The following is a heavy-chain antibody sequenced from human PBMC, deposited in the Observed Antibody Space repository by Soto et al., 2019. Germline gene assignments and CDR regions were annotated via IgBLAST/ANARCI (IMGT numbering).Heavy chain of an antibody. CDR3: ARLNDYYDSRGYGFDN. D-gene: IGHD3-22*01. CDR1: GFNFSAYS. J-gene: IGHJ4*02. Sequence: EVHVVESGGGPVKPGGSLRLSCAASGFNFSAYSFNWVRQAPGKGLEWVSFISGSSTFTYYADSVKGRFTVSRDNAKKSLFLQMNSVRAEDTALYYCARLNDYYDSRGYGFDNWGRGALVTVSS. CDR2: ISGSSTFT. V-gene: IGHV3-21*01.